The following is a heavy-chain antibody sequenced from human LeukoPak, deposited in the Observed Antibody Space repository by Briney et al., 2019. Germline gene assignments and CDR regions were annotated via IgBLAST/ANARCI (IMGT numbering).Heavy chain of an antibody. Sequence: GGSLRLSCAASGFTFSSYSMNWVRQAPGKGLEWVSSISSSSSYIYYADSVKGRFTISRDDAKNSLYLQMNSLRAEDTAVYYCAATRADIVATIAVSYYYGMDVWGQGTTVTVSS. V-gene: IGHV3-21*01. CDR2: ISSSSSYI. CDR1: GFTFSSYS. CDR3: AATRADIVATIAVSYYYGMDV. J-gene: IGHJ6*02. D-gene: IGHD5-12*01.